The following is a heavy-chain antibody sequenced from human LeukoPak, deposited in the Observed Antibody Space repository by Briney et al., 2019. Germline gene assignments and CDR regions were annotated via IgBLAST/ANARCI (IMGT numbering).Heavy chain of an antibody. V-gene: IGHV3-21*01. J-gene: IGHJ4*02. CDR3: ARDLYYYDSSGYYPEPFDY. CDR2: ISSSSSYI. Sequence: GGSLRLSCAASGFTFSSYSINWVRQAPGKGLEWVSSISSSSSYIYYADSVKGRFTISRDNAKNSLYLQMNSLRAEDTAVYYCARDLYYYDSSGYYPEPFDYWGQGTLVTVSS. CDR1: GFTFSSYS. D-gene: IGHD3-22*01.